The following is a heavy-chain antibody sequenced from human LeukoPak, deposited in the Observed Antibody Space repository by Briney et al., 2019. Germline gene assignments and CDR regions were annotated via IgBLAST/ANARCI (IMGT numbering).Heavy chain of an antibody. CDR3: ARVTGSIDY. D-gene: IGHD1-26*01. J-gene: IGHJ4*02. CDR1: GYTFTSYD. Sequence: ASVKVSCKASGYTFTSYDINWVRQATGPGLEWMGWMNLNRGNTGYAQKFQGRLTMTRDTSISTAYMELSTQRSEDTPVYYCARVTGSIDYWGPGTLVTVSS. CDR2: MNLNRGNT. V-gene: IGHV1-8*01.